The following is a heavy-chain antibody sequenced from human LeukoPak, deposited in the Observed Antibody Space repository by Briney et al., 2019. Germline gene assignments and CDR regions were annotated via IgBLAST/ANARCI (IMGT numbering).Heavy chain of an antibody. D-gene: IGHD5-18*01. CDR1: GFTFSDYA. V-gene: IGHV3-23*01. CDR3: AGRPTGYSSGYVY. J-gene: IGHJ4*02. CDR2: ISGSAHKI. Sequence: GGSLRLSCVVSGFTFSDYAMSWVRQAPEKGLDWVSVISGSAHKIRYADSVKGRFTISRDNSENTVYLEMNNLRAEDTALYYGAGRPTGYSSGYVYWGQGALVTVSS.